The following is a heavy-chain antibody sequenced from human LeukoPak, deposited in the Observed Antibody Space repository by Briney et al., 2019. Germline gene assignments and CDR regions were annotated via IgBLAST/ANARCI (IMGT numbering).Heavy chain of an antibody. J-gene: IGHJ4*02. V-gene: IGHV3-21*04. Sequence: PGGSLRLSCAASGFTFSSCSMKWVREARGKGREWVSSSSSSSSYIYYADSVKGGFTISRDNAKNSLYLQMHSLRAEDTAVYHCAKHLTYHRSGNYYWRQGTLVTVSS. CDR1: GFTFSSCS. CDR3: AKHLTYHRSGNYY. D-gene: IGHD3-22*01. CDR2: SSSSSSYI.